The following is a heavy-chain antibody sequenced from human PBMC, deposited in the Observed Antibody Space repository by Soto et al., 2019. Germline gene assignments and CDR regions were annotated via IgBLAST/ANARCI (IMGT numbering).Heavy chain of an antibody. Sequence: SETLSLTCTVSGGSVSSGSYYWSWIRQPPGKGLEWIGYIYYSGSTNYNPSLKSRVTISVDTSKNQFSLKLSSVTAADTAVYYCASDVLITIFGVAHNWFDPWGQGTLVTVSS. CDR1: GGSVSSGSYY. D-gene: IGHD3-3*01. J-gene: IGHJ5*02. V-gene: IGHV4-61*01. CDR2: IYYSGST. CDR3: ASDVLITIFGVAHNWFDP.